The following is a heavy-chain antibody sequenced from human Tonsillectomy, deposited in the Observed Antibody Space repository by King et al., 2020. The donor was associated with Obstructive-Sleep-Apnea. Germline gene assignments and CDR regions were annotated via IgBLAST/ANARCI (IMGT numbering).Heavy chain of an antibody. J-gene: IGHJ1*01. CDR1: GGAISSSSYY. D-gene: IGHD2-15*01. CDR2: IYYSGST. Sequence: QLQESGPGLVKPSETLSLTCTVSGGAISSSSYYWGWIRQPPGKGLGWIGSIYYSGSTYYNPSLKSRVTISVDTSNNQFSLRLSSVTPADTAVYYCAREIVVVVATPEYFQHWGQGTLVTVSS. V-gene: IGHV4-39*07. CDR3: AREIVVVVATPEYFQH.